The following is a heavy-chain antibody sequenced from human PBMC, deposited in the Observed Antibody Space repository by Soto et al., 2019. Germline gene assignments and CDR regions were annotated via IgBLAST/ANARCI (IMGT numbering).Heavy chain of an antibody. CDR2: IIPIFGTA. CDR1: GGTFSSYA. J-gene: IGHJ5*02. D-gene: IGHD2-21*02. Sequence: QVHLVQSGAEVKKPGSSVKVSCKASGGTFSSYAISWVRQAPGQGLEWMGGIIPIFGTANYAQKFQGRVTITADESTSTAYMELSSLRSEDTAVYYCARAPHCGGDCYIPWFDPWGQGTLVTVSS. CDR3: ARAPHCGGDCYIPWFDP. V-gene: IGHV1-69*01.